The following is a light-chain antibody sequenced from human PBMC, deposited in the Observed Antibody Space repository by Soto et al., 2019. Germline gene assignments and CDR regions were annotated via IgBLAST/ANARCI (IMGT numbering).Light chain of an antibody. CDR1: QSVSSSY. Sequence: EIVLTQSPGTLSLSPGERATLSCRASQSVSSSYLAWYQQKPGQAPGLLIYGASSRATGIPDRFSGSGSGTDFTLTISRLEPEDFVVYYCQQYGSSPLTFGGGTKVEIK. CDR3: QQYGSSPLT. V-gene: IGKV3-20*01. J-gene: IGKJ4*01. CDR2: GAS.